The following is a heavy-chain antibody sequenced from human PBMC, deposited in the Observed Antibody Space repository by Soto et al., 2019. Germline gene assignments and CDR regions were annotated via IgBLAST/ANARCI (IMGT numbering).Heavy chain of an antibody. CDR3: SHIVATIGGRVPDAFDI. J-gene: IGHJ3*02. D-gene: IGHD5-12*01. Sequence: SVKVSCKASGGTFSSYTISWVRQAPGQGLEWMGRIIPILGIANYAQKFQGRVTITADKSTSTAYMELSSVRSEDTAVYFCSHIVATIGGRVPDAFDIWGQGTMVTVSS. CDR2: IIPILGIA. CDR1: GGTFSSYT. V-gene: IGHV1-69*02.